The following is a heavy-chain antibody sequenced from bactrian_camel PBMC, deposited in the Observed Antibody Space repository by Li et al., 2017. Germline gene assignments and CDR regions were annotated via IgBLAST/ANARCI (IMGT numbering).Heavy chain of an antibody. D-gene: IGHD6*01. Sequence: HVQLVESGGGSEQAGGSLRLSCAASGYTFSSACVGWFRQAPGKEVEWVAGITSLPSLFRAASYADSVKGRFTISKDNAKNTVYLQMNSLKPEDTATYYCAADVGSCGRRWYREYAYHYWGQGTQVTVS. J-gene: IGHJ4*01. CDR2: ITSLPSLFRAA. CDR3: AADVGSCGRRWYREYAYHY. CDR1: GYTFSSAC. V-gene: IGHV3S6*01.